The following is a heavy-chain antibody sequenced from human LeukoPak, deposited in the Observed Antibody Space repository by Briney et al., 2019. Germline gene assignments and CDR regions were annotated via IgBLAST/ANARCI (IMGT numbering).Heavy chain of an antibody. CDR2: IYYSGST. CDR3: ARADLVGPLFAFDI. V-gene: IGHV4-59*01. Sequence: PSETLSLTCTVSGGSISSYYWSWIRQPPGKGLEWIGYIYYSGSTNYNPSLKSRVTISVDTSKNQFSLKLSSVTAADTAVYYCARADLVGPLFAFDIWGQGTMVTVSS. D-gene: IGHD1-26*01. J-gene: IGHJ3*02. CDR1: GGSISSYY.